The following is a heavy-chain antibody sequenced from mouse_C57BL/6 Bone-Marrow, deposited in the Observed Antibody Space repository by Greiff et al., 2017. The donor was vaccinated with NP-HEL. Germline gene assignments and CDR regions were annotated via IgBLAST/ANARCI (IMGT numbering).Heavy chain of an antibody. CDR3: ERLEQTAQTTYAKYY. CDR1: GFTFTDYY. D-gene: IGHD3-2*02. V-gene: IGHV7-3*01. J-gene: IGHJ4*01. Sequence: EVHLVESGGGLVQPGGSLSLSCAASGFTFTDYYMSWVRQPPGKALEWLGFISTKDNGYTTEYSASVKGRFPISRDTSQSVLYLTIHALRAEDSATYYCERLEQTAQTTYAKYYWGQGTTGTVAS. CDR2: ISTKDNGYTT.